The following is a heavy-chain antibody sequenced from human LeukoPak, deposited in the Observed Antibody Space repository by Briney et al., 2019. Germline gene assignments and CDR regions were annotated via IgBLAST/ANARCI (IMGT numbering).Heavy chain of an antibody. CDR1: GYTFTGYY. CDR3: ARGGSSGWLAYYYYYGMDV. CDR2: INPNSGGT. J-gene: IGHJ6*02. Sequence: ASVKVSCKASGYTFTGYYMHWVRQAPGQGLEWMGRINPNSGGTNYAQKFQGRVTMTRDTSISTAYMELSSLRSEDTAVYYCARGGSSGWLAYYYYYGMDVWGQGTTVTVSS. V-gene: IGHV1-2*06. D-gene: IGHD6-25*01.